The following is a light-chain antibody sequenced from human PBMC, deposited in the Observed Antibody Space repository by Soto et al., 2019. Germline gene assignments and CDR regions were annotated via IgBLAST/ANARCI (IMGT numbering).Light chain of an antibody. V-gene: IGKV3-15*01. CDR2: GAS. CDR1: QSVSSN. J-gene: IGKJ2*01. Sequence: EIVMTQSPATLSVSPGERATLSCRASQSVSSNLAWYQQKPGQAPRLLIYGASTRATGIPARFSGSGSGTEFTLTISSLQSEDFAFYYCQQYNNWLRYTFGQGTKLEIK. CDR3: QQYNNWLRYT.